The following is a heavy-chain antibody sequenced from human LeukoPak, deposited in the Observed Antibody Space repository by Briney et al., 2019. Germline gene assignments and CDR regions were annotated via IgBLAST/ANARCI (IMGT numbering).Heavy chain of an antibody. CDR1: GFTFSSYA. J-gene: IGHJ4*02. Sequence: GGSLRLSCAASGFTFSSYAMSWVRQAPGQGLEWVSPISGRGGSTYYADSVKGRFTISTDNSKNTLYLQMNSLRAEDTAVYYCAKDWALTGYYSPVDYWGQGTLVTVSS. D-gene: IGHD3-9*01. V-gene: IGHV3-23*01. CDR3: AKDWALTGYYSPVDY. CDR2: ISGRGGST.